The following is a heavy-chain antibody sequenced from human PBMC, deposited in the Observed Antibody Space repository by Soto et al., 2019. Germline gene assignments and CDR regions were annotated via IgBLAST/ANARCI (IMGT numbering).Heavy chain of an antibody. CDR3: TRGVIGGYNEEVWGSSRLTWASYYRGRFV. CDR2: ISASNRHT. D-gene: IGHD3-16*02. J-gene: IGHJ6*01. CDR1: CYTLTNYG. Sequence: GASVMVSCKDPCYTLTNYGIRWVRQSSGRRLKWMGWISASNRHTNYAQELQRSNTITTYTTTSTAYTELSSLRSDHTAVHYRTRGVIGGYNEEVWGSSRLTWASYYRGRFVRG. V-gene: IGHV1-18*04.